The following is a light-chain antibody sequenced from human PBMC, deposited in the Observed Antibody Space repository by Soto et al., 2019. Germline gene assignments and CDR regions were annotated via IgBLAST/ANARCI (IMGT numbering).Light chain of an antibody. V-gene: IGLV2-14*01. CDR1: SSDVGIYNY. CDR2: DVS. J-gene: IGLJ2*01. CDR3: SSYTTSSTPVV. Sequence: QSVLTQPASVSGSPGQSITISCTGTSSDVGIYNYVSWYQQHPGKAPKLMIYDVSNRPSGVSNRFSDSKSGNTASLTISGPPAEDEAYYYCSSYTTSSTPVVFGGGTKVTVL.